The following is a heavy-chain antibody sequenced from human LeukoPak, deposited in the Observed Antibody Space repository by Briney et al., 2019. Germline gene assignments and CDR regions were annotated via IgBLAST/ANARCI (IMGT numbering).Heavy chain of an antibody. J-gene: IGHJ4*02. V-gene: IGHV4-59*01. D-gene: IGHD6-6*01. CDR2: IYYSGST. CDR3: ARGREQLASFDY. Sequence: PSETLSLTCTVSGGSISSYYWSWIRQPPGKGLKWIGYIYYSGSTNYNPSLKSRVTISVDTSKNQFSLKLSSVTAADTAVYYCARGREQLASFDYWGQGTLVTVSS. CDR1: GGSISSYY.